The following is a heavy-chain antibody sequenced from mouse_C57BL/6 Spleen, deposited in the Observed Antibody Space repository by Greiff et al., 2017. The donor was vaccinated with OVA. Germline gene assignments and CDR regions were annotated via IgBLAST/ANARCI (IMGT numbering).Heavy chain of an antibody. CDR3: VREKTTVVATEGYFDY. D-gene: IGHD1-1*01. J-gene: IGHJ2*01. CDR2: IRSKSSNYAT. Sequence: EVQLVESGGGLVQPKGSLKLSCAASGFTFNTYAMHWVRQAPGKGLEWVARIRSKSSNYATYYADSVKDRFTISRDDSQSMLYLQMNNLKTEDTAMYYCVREKTTVVATEGYFDYWGQGTTLTVSS. CDR1: GFTFNTYA. V-gene: IGHV10-3*01.